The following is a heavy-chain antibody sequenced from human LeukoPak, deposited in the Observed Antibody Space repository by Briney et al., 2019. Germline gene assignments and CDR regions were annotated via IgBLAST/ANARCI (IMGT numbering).Heavy chain of an antibody. V-gene: IGHV1-18*01. D-gene: IGHD3-10*01. CDR3: AREPISSGSYYPRSDY. Sequence: GASVKVSCKASGYTFANYGFAWVRQAPGQGLEWMGWIHTYNGNTKYAQKLQGRVAVTTDTSTSTAYMELRSLTSDDTAVYYCAREPISSGSYYPRSDYWGQGTLVTVSS. J-gene: IGHJ4*02. CDR1: GYTFANYG. CDR2: IHTYNGNT.